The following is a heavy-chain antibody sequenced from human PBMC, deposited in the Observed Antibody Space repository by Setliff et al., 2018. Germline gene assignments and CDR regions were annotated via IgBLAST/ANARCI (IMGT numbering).Heavy chain of an antibody. CDR3: ARMSGFQYIDV. Sequence: SETLSLTCTVSGDSISSRTYYWSWIRQPAGKGLEWIGHIYTSWSTISNPSLKSRVTIPLDTSKNQFSLKLSSVTAADTAVYYCARMSGFQYIDVWGEGTTVTVSS. V-gene: IGHV4-61*09. J-gene: IGHJ6*03. D-gene: IGHD3-3*01. CDR1: GDSISSRTYY. CDR2: IYTSWST.